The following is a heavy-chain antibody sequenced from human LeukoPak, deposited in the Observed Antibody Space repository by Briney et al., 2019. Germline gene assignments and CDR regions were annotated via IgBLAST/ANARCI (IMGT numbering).Heavy chain of an antibody. Sequence: GASVKVSCKASGYTFTSYAMHWVRQALGQRLEWMGWINAGNDNTRYSQKFQGRVTITRDTSASTAYMVLSSLRSEDTAVYYCARDLGYCTGGTCYPNWFDPWGQGTLVTVSS. CDR3: ARDLGYCTGGTCYPNWFDP. J-gene: IGHJ5*02. CDR2: INAGNDNT. CDR1: GYTFTSYA. D-gene: IGHD2-15*01. V-gene: IGHV1-3*01.